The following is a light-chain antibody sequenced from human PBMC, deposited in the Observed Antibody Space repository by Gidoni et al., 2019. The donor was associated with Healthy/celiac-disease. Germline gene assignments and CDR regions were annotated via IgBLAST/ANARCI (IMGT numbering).Light chain of an antibody. V-gene: IGKV3-20*01. J-gene: IGKJ2*01. CDR1: QSISSSY. Sequence: EIVVTQSPGTLSLSPGERATLSCRASQSISSSYLAWYQQKPGQAPRLLIYGASYRATGIPDRFSGSGSGTDFTLTISRLEPEDFAVYYCQQYGASPMYTFGQXTKLEIK. CDR2: GAS. CDR3: QQYGASPMYT.